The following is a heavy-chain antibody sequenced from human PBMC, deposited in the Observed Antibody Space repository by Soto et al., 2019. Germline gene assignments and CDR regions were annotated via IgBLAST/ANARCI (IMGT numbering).Heavy chain of an antibody. CDR2: IWHDGSQK. Sequence: QVQLVESGGGVVQPERSLRLSCVATGLTFSYYGIHWVRQAPGRGLEWVAVIWHDGSQKYSADSVRGRFTISRDNSKNTVYLQMNSLRAEDTAVYYCEGRDDPFHVWGQGTMVTVSS. CDR3: EGRDDPFHV. CDR1: GLTFSYYG. J-gene: IGHJ3*01. V-gene: IGHV3-33*01.